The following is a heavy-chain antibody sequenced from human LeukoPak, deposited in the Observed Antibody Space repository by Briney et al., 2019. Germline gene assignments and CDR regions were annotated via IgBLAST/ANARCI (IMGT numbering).Heavy chain of an antibody. J-gene: IGHJ5*02. D-gene: IGHD3-22*01. CDR3: AKGSSGYYNWFDP. Sequence: GRSLRLSCAASGFTFDDYAMHWVRQAPRKGLEWVSGISWNSGSIGYADSVKGRFTISRDNAKNSLYLQMNSLRAEDTALYYRAKGSSGYYNWFDPWGQGTLVTVSS. CDR1: GFTFDDYA. V-gene: IGHV3-9*01. CDR2: ISWNSGSI.